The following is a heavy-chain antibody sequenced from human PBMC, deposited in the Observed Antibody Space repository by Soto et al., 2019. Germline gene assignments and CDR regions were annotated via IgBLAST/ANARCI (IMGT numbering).Heavy chain of an antibody. CDR2: ISAYNGYT. CDR1: NYTFTSYG. Sequence: QIQLVQSGTEVKYPGASVKVSCKASNYTFTSYGLNWVRQAPGQGIEWIGWISAYNGYTNYEKKFQGRVTMTTDASTRTAYMELRSLGFDDTAVYYCVRESRQWLACDFWGQGTLVSVPS. J-gene: IGHJ4*02. V-gene: IGHV1-18*01. D-gene: IGHD6-19*01. CDR3: VRESRQWLACDF.